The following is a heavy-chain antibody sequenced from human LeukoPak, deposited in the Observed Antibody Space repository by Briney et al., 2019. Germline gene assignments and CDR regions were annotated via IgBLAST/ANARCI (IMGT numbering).Heavy chain of an antibody. V-gene: IGHV1-18*01. D-gene: IGHD6-19*01. CDR2: ISAYNGNT. CDR3: ARVGNSGWTPWYYYGMDV. J-gene: IGHJ6*02. Sequence: GASVKVSCKASGYTFTSYGIGWVRQAPGQGLEWMGWISAYNGNTNYAQKLQGRVTMTTDTSTSTAYMELRSLRSDDTAVYYCARVGNSGWTPWYYYGMDVWGQGTTVTVSS. CDR1: GYTFTSYG.